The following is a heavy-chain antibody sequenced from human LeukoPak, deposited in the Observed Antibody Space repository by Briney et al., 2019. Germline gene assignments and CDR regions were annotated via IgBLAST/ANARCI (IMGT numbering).Heavy chain of an antibody. D-gene: IGHD1-1*01. CDR3: ARTQRAGTTETIWFDP. V-gene: IGHV1-69*05. Sequence: GASVKVSCKASGGTFSSYAISWVRQAPGQGLEWMGGIIPIFGTANYAQKFQGRVTITTDESTSTAYMELSSLRSEDTAVYYCARTQRAGTTETIWFDPWGQGTLVTVSS. J-gene: IGHJ5*02. CDR1: GGTFSSYA. CDR2: IIPIFGTA.